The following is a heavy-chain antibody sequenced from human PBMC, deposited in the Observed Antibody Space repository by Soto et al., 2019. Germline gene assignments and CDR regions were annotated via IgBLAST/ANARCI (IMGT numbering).Heavy chain of an antibody. J-gene: IGHJ6*02. Sequence: QITLKESGPTLVKPTQTLTLTCTFSAFSLSTGGVGVGWIRQPPGKALEWLALIYWDDDKRYSSSLRSRLTITKDTSKTQVVLTMTNMDPVDTATYYCIQTRCGGDCLQSYASYYYYGMDVWGQGTTVTVSS. D-gene: IGHD2-21*02. V-gene: IGHV2-5*02. CDR3: IQTRCGGDCLQSYASYYYYGMDV. CDR1: AFSLSTGGVG. CDR2: IYWDDDK.